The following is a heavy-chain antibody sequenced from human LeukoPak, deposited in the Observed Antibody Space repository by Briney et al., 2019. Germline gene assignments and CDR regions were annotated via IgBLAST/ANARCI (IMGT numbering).Heavy chain of an antibody. J-gene: IGHJ4*02. V-gene: IGHV3-23*01. D-gene: IGHD1-26*01. CDR1: GFIFSSYA. Sequence: PGGSLRLSFAASGFIFSSYAMHWVRQAPGKGLEWVAAISGTGFAGSGLKTYYADSVQGRFAISRDNSKNTLYLQMNSLRAEDTAVYYCAKDTGSCQFDYWGQGTLVTVSS. CDR2: ISGTGFAGSGLKT. CDR3: AKDTGSCQFDY.